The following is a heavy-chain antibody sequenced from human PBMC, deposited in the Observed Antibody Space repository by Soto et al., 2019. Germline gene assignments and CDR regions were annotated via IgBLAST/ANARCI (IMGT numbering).Heavy chain of an antibody. J-gene: IGHJ4*02. CDR2: IWYDGSNK. D-gene: IGHD1-26*01. CDR1: GFTFSSYG. Sequence: GGSLRLSCAASGFTFSSYGMHWVRQAPGKGLEWVAVIWYDGSNKYYADSVKGRFTISRDNSKNTLYLQMNSLRAEDTAVYYCARGFLGGGSYSIPNFDYWGQGTLVTVSS. CDR3: ARGFLGGGSYSIPNFDY. V-gene: IGHV3-33*01.